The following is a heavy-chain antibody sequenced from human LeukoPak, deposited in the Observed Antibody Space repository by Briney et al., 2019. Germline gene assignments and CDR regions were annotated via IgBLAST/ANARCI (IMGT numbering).Heavy chain of an antibody. CDR3: ARDRTTGADWYFDL. V-gene: IGHV4-59*01. J-gene: IGHJ2*01. CDR1: GGSISSYY. Sequence: SETLSLTCAVSGGSISSYYWSWIRQPPGKGLEWIGFIYYSGSTNYNPSLESRVTISVDTSKNQFSLKLSSVTAADTAVYYCARDRTTGADWYFDLWGRGTLVTVSS. CDR2: IYYSGST. D-gene: IGHD4-17*01.